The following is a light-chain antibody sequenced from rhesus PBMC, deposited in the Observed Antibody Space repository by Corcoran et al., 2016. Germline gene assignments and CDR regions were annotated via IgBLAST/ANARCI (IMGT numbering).Light chain of an antibody. J-gene: IGKJ2*01. Sequence: DIQMTQSPSSLSASVGDKVTITCHASQGICSWFAWYQQKPGKAPKPLIYAGYSLQSGVPSRFSGSGLWTYYTLTISSLKPGDFATYYCQQYDDLPYSFGQGTRVEIK. CDR3: QQYDDLPYS. V-gene: IGKV1-19*01. CDR2: AGY. CDR1: QGICSW.